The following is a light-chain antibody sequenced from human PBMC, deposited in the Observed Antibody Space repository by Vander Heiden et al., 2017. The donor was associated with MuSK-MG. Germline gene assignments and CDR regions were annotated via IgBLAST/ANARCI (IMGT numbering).Light chain of an antibody. V-gene: IGLV1-44*01. Sequence: QSVLTQPPSASGTPGQRVTISCSGSSSNIGSNTVNWYQQLPGTAPKLLIYNENQRPSGVPDRFSGYKSGTSASLAISGLQSEDEADYYCAAWDDRMSGHVFGTGTKVTVL. CDR1: SSNIGSNT. J-gene: IGLJ1*01. CDR3: AAWDDRMSGHV. CDR2: NEN.